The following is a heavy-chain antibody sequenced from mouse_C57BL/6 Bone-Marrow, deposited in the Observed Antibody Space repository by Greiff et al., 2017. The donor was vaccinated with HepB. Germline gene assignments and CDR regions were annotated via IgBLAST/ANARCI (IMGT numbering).Heavy chain of an antibody. J-gene: IGHJ4*01. CDR3: ATSRLRRYYAMDY. CDR2: IHPNSVST. D-gene: IGHD2-4*01. V-gene: IGHV1-64*01. Sequence: QVQLQQPGAELVKPGASVKLSCKASGYTFTSYWMHWVKQRPGQGLEWIGMIHPNSVSTNYNEKFKSKATLTVDKSSSTAYMQLSSLTSEDSAVYYCATSRLRRYYAMDYWGQGTSVTVSS. CDR1: GYTFTSYW.